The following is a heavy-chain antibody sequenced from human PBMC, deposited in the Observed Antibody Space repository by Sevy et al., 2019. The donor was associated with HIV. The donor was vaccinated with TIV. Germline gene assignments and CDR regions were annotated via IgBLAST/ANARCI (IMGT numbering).Heavy chain of an antibody. V-gene: IGHV3-7*01. Sequence: GGSLRLSCAASGFTLSSYWMNWVRQAPGKGLEWVANIKQDGSEKYYVDSVKGRFTISRDNAKNSLYLQMNSLRVEDTAVYYCMTTVTTVDYWGQGTLVTVSS. CDR3: MTTVTTVDY. CDR2: IKQDGSEK. CDR1: GFTLSSYW. D-gene: IGHD4-17*01. J-gene: IGHJ4*02.